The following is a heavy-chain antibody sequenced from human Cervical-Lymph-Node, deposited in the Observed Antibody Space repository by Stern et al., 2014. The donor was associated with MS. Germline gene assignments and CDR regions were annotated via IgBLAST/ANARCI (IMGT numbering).Heavy chain of an antibody. D-gene: IGHD6-13*01. CDR3: ARVSIAAAHYHYYGMDV. CDR2: ISSSGSTI. V-gene: IGHV3-11*01. Sequence: VQLVESGGGLVKPGGSLRLSCAASGFTFSDYYMSWIRQAPGQGLEWVSYISSSGSTIYYADSVKGRFTISRDNAKNSLYLQMNSLRAEDTAVYYCARVSIAAAHYHYYGMDVWGQGTTVTVSS. CDR1: GFTFSDYY. J-gene: IGHJ6*02.